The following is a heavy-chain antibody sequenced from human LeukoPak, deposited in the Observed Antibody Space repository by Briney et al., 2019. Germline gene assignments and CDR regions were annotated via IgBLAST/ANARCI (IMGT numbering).Heavy chain of an antibody. V-gene: IGHV4-34*01. D-gene: IGHD2-8*01. CDR3: ARVGICTNGVCLDY. Sequence: SETLSLTCAVYGGSFSGYYWSWLRQPPGKGLEWIGEINHSGSTNYNPSLKSRVTISVDTSKNQFSLKLSSVTAADTAVYYCARVGICTNGVCLDYWGQGTLVTVSS. J-gene: IGHJ4*02. CDR2: INHSGST. CDR1: GGSFSGYY.